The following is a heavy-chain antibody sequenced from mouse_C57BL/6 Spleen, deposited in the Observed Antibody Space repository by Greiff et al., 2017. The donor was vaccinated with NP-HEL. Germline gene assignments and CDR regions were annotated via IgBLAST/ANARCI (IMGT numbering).Heavy chain of an antibody. CDR1: GFSFNTYA. J-gene: IGHJ1*03. CDR3: VVDYHGYFDV. CDR2: IRSQSNNYAT. V-gene: IGHV10-1*01. D-gene: IGHD2-4*01. Sequence: GGGLVQPKGSLKLSCAASGFSFNTYAMNWVRQAPGTGLEWVARIRSQSNNYATYYADSVKDRFTISRDDSESMHYLQMNNLKTEDTAMYYCVVDYHGYFDVWGTGTTVTVSS.